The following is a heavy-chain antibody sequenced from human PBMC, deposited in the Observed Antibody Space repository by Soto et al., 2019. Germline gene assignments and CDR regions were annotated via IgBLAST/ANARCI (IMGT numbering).Heavy chain of an antibody. J-gene: IGHJ4*02. CDR2: IKFDGSIT. Sequence: DVQVVESGGRLVQPGGSLRLSCAASGFTFSNYWLHWVRQTPGKGLVWVSRIKFDGSITNYADAVKGRVTLSRDNAKNTVYLQMDSLRADDPAVYYCARGARNYYYFDYWGQGTLVTVSS. V-gene: IGHV3-74*01. D-gene: IGHD1-7*01. CDR1: GFTFSNYW. CDR3: ARGARNYYYFDY.